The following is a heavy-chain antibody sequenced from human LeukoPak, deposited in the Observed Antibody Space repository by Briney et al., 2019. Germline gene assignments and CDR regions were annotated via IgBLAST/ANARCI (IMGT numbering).Heavy chain of an antibody. CDR3: AKSGDYIWDY. CDR2: IYHTGST. Sequence: SETLSLTCAVSGGSISTNNWWSWVRQPPGKGLEWIGEIYHTGSTNYSPSLRSRVTMSIEKSSNQFSLNLNSVTAADPAVYYCAKSGDYIWDYWGQGTLVTVSS. CDR1: GGSISTNNW. D-gene: IGHD4-11*01. V-gene: IGHV4-4*02. J-gene: IGHJ4*02.